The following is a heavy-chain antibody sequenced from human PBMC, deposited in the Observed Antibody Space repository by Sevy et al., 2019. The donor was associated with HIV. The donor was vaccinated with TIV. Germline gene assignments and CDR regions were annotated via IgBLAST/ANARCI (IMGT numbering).Heavy chain of an antibody. D-gene: IGHD4-17*01. Sequence: GGSLRLSCAASGFTFSSYWMHWVRQAPGKGLVWVSRINSDGSSTSYADSVKGRFTISRENAKNTLYLQMNSLRAEDTAVYYCARVRIQYGDYVKVWGQGTLVTVSS. CDR1: GFTFSSYW. CDR3: ARVRIQYGDYVKV. J-gene: IGHJ4*02. V-gene: IGHV3-74*01. CDR2: INSDGSST.